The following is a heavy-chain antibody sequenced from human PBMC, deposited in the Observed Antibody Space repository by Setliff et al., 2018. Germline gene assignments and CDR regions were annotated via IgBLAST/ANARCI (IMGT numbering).Heavy chain of an antibody. J-gene: IGHJ4*02. CDR1: DFIFINAW. CDR3: ATGLGQYFDY. Sequence: PGGSLRLSCAASDFIFINAWMNWVRQAPGKGLEWVGRIRTKTDGGTADYAAPVKGRFIISRDDSKNLVFLQMNSLKTEDTAVYYCATGLGQYFDYWGQGSLVTVSS. CDR2: IRTKTDGGTA. D-gene: IGHD3-9*01. V-gene: IGHV3-15*07.